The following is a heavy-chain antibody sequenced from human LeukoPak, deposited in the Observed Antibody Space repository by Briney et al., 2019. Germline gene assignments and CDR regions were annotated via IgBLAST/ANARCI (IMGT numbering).Heavy chain of an antibody. CDR3: ARGGRAIYCGSGSYYHAPKYYFDY. J-gene: IGHJ4*02. V-gene: IGHV4-34*01. Sequence: SETLSLTCAVYGGSFSGYYWSWIRQPPGKGLEWIGEINHSGSTNYNPSLKSRVTISVDTSKNQFSLKLSSVTAADTAVYYCARGGRAIYCGSGSYYHAPKYYFDYWGQGTLVTVSS. CDR2: INHSGST. D-gene: IGHD3-10*01. CDR1: GGSFSGYY.